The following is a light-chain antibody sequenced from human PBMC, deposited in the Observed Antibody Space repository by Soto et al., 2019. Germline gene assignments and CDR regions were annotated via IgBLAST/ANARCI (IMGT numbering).Light chain of an antibody. J-gene: IGLJ1*01. V-gene: IGLV1-40*01. CDR1: SSNIGAGYD. CDR2: GNS. CDR3: QSSDSSLSGCV. Sequence: QSVLTQPPSVSGAPGQRVTISCTGSSSNIGAGYDVHWYQQLPGTAPKLLIYGNSNRPSGVPDRFSGSKSGTSASLAITGLQAEDEADYYCQSSDSSLSGCVFGTGTKVPVL.